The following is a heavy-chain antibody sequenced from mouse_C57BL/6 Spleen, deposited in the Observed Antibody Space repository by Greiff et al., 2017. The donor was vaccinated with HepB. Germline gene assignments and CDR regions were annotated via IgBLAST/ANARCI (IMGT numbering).Heavy chain of an antibody. CDR3: TLTTVVANRYFDV. Sequence: EVQLQQSGAELVRPGASVKLSCTASGFNIKDDYMHWVKQRPEQGLEWIGWIDPENGDTEYASKFQGKATITADTSSNTAYLQLSSLTSEDTAVYYCTLTTVVANRYFDVWGTGTTVTVSS. V-gene: IGHV14-4*01. J-gene: IGHJ1*03. D-gene: IGHD1-1*01. CDR2: IDPENGDT. CDR1: GFNIKDDY.